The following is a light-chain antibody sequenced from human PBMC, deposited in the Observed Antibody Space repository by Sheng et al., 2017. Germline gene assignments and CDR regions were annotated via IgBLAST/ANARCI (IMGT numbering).Light chain of an antibody. Sequence: EIRMTQSPSSLSASVGDRVTITCRASQSISAYLNWYQQRPGKAPKVVIYEASSLESGVPSRFSGSGSGTDFTLTINSLQREDFAAYYCQQSYSAPFTFGGGTTIEIK. J-gene: IGKJ4*01. V-gene: IGKV1-39*01. CDR2: EAS. CDR3: QQSYSAPFT. CDR1: QSISAY.